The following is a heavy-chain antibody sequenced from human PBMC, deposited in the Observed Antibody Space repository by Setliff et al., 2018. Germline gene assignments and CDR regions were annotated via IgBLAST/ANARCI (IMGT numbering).Heavy chain of an antibody. CDR1: GGTFSDYG. V-gene: IGHV1-69*05. Sequence: SVKVSCKASGGTFSDYGISWVRQAPGQGLEWVGGTIPILGTTDYAQKFQGRVTIITDESTSTAFMQLSSLRSEDTAVYYCVREGVDSRSSTDYRYYMDVWGKGTTVTVSS. CDR2: TIPILGTT. CDR3: VREGVDSRSSTDYRYYMDV. D-gene: IGHD3-22*01. J-gene: IGHJ6*03.